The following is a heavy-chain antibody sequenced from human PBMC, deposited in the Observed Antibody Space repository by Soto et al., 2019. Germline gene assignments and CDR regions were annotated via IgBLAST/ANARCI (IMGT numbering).Heavy chain of an antibody. V-gene: IGHV4-59*01. D-gene: IGHD1-20*01. CDR3: ARRIAGTIDY. CDR2: IYYSGST. CDR1: GGSISSYY. J-gene: IGHJ4*01. Sequence: PSETLSLTCTVSGGSISSYYWSWIRQPPGKGLEWIGYIYYSGSTNYNPSLKSRVTISVDTSKNQFSLKLSSVTAADTAVYYCARRIAGTIDYWGHGTLVTVSS.